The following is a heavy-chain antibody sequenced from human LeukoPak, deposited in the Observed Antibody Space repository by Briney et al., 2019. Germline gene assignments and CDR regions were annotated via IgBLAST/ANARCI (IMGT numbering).Heavy chain of an antibody. CDR1: GGSISSGGYY. CDR2: IYYSGST. CDR3: ARVGLLRYFDWFNWFDP. D-gene: IGHD3-9*01. Sequence: PSETLSLTCTVSGGSISSGGYYWSWIRQHPGKGLEWIGYIYYSGSTYYNPSLKSRVTISVDTSKNQFSLKLSSVTAADTAVYYCARVGLLRYFDWFNWFDPWGQGTLVTVSS. J-gene: IGHJ5*02. V-gene: IGHV4-31*03.